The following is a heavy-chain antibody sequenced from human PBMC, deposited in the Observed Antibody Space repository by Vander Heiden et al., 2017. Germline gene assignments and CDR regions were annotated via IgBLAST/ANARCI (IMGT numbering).Heavy chain of an antibody. Sequence: QLQLQESGPGLVKPSETLSLTCTVSGGSISSSSYYWGWIRQPPGKGLEWIGSIYYSGSTYYNPSLKSRVTISVDTSKNQFSLKLSSVTAADTAVYYCARSLIKGWLAAAGVNWFDPWGQGTLVTVSS. CDR1: GGSISSSSYY. CDR3: ARSLIKGWLAAAGVNWFDP. J-gene: IGHJ5*02. CDR2: IYYSGST. V-gene: IGHV4-39*01. D-gene: IGHD6-13*01.